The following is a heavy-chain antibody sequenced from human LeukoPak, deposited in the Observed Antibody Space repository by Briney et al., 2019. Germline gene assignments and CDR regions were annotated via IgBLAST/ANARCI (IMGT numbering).Heavy chain of an antibody. CDR3: AHRRDSSGYQYRYWFAP. V-gene: IGHV2-5*02. CDR1: GFSLTTSGVG. J-gene: IGHJ5*02. Sequence: SGPTLVNPTQTLTLTCTFSGFSLTTSGVGVGWIRQPPGKALEWLALINWDDQKVYSPSLQSRLSITKDTSKIQVVLTMTNVDPVDTATYYCAHRRDSSGYQYRYWFAPWGQGTLVTVSS. D-gene: IGHD3-22*01. CDR2: INWDDQK.